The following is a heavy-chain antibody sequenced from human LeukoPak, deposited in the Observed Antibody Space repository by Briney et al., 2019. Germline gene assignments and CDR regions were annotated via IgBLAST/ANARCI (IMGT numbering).Heavy chain of an antibody. Sequence: PGRSLRLSCAASGFTFSGYSMHWVRQAPFKGLEWVAPISYDENNKYYADSVKGRFTISRDISKNTLYLQMDSLRTEDTALYYCARVGEARERYRSIDYWGQGTVVTVSS. CDR3: ARVGEARERYRSIDY. CDR1: GFTFSGYS. J-gene: IGHJ4*02. CDR2: ISYDENNK. D-gene: IGHD3-10*01. V-gene: IGHV3-30-3*01.